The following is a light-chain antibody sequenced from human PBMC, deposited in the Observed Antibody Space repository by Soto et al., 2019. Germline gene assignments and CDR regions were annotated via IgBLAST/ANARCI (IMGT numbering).Light chain of an antibody. J-gene: IGLJ1*01. CDR2: DVT. CDR1: SSDVGGYNY. V-gene: IGLV2-11*01. CDR3: CSYAGGPYV. Sequence: QSALTQPRSVSGSPGQSVTISCTGTSSDVGGYNYVSWYQHHPGKATKLMIYDVTKRPSGVPDRFSGFKSGDTASLTISGLQAEDEADYYCCSYAGGPYVFATGTKVTVL.